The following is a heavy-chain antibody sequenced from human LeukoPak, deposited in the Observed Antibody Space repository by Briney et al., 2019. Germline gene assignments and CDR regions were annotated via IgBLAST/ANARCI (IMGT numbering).Heavy chain of an antibody. Sequence: GASVKVSCKASGYTFTGYYMHWVRQAPGQGLEWMGWINPNSGGTNYAQKFQGRVTMTRDTSISTAYMELSRLRSDDTAVYYCARDRSPVIRVYDFWSGYRWGSDGLSDYWGQGTLITVSS. V-gene: IGHV1-2*02. CDR1: GYTFTGYY. CDR2: INPNSGGT. J-gene: IGHJ4*02. D-gene: IGHD3-3*01. CDR3: ARDRSPVIRVYDFWSGYRWGSDGLSDY.